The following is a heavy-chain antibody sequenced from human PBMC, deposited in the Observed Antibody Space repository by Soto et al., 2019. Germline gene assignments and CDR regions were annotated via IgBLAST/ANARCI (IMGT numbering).Heavy chain of an antibody. Sequence: QVHLQQWGAGLLKPSETLSLTCAVYGGTFSGYYWSWIRQSPGKGLEWIGEINHSGSTNYNPSLKSRVTISVDASKKQFSLKLSSVIAADTAVYYCAGTAGILLWFWELRYYLDYWGQGTLVTVFS. CDR3: AGTAGILLWFWELRYYLDY. J-gene: IGHJ4*02. D-gene: IGHD3-10*01. V-gene: IGHV4-34*08. CDR2: INHSGST. CDR1: GGTFSGYY.